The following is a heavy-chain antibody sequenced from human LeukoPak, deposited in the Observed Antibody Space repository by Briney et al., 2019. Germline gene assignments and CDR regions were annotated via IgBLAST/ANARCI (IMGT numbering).Heavy chain of an antibody. CDR1: GYTFTGYY. D-gene: IGHD3-22*01. CDR2: INPDSGGT. Sequence: ASVKVSCKASGYTFTGYYMHWVRQAPGQGLEWMGWINPDSGGTNYAQKFQGRVTMTRDTSISTAYMELSSLRSEDTAVYYCARAKGGCYYDSSGYFYWGQGTLVTVSS. J-gene: IGHJ4*02. V-gene: IGHV1-2*02. CDR3: ARAKGGCYYDSSGYFY.